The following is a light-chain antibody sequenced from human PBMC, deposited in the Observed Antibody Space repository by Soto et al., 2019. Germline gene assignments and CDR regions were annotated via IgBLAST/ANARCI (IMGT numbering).Light chain of an antibody. V-gene: IGKV1-5*03. J-gene: IGKJ1*01. CDR1: QSISRW. CDR2: QAS. CDR3: QQYSNQWT. Sequence: DIQMTQSPSTLSASVGDRVTITCRASQSISRWLAWYQQKPGKAPKLLIYQASNLESGVPSRFSGSGSGTEFPLTVSSLQPDDSATYYCQQYSNQWTFGQGTKVEIK.